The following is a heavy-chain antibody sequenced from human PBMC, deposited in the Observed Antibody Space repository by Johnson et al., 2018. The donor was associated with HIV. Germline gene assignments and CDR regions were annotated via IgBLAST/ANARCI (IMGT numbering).Heavy chain of an antibody. V-gene: IGHV3-30*02. CDR3: AKWTRESGSGLFDI. J-gene: IGHJ3*02. CDR1: GFTFSIYG. CDR2: IRYDGSNK. Sequence: QVQLVESGGGLVQPGGSLRLSCAASGFTFSIYGMHWVRQAPGKGLEWVAFIRYDGSNKYYADSVKGRFTISRDNSKNTLYLQMNSLRAEDTAVYYCAKWTRESGSGLFDIWGQGTMVTVSS. D-gene: IGHD2-15*01.